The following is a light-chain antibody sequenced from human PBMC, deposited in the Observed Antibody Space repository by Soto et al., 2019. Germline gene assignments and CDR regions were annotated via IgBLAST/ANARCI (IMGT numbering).Light chain of an antibody. V-gene: IGLV2-11*01. CDR2: DVS. J-gene: IGLJ1*01. CDR1: SGDVGYYNY. CDR3: CSYAGSPRYV. Sequence: ALTQPRSVSGSPGQSVTISCTGTSGDVGYYNYVSWYQQHPGKAPKVMIYDVSERPSGVPDRFSGSKSGNTASLTISGLQAEDEADYYCCSYAGSPRYVFGTGTKVTVL.